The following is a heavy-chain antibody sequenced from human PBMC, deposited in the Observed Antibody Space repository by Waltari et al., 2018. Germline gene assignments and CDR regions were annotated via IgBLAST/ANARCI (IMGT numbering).Heavy chain of an antibody. CDR3: ARVVGLGIDY. CDR1: GYTFPSYA. J-gene: IGHJ4*02. V-gene: IGHV1-3*01. CDR2: INAGNGNT. D-gene: IGHD7-27*01. Sequence: QVQLVQSGAEVKKPGASVKVSCKASGYTFPSYAMHWVRQAPGQRLEWMGWINAGNGNTKYSQKFQGRVTITRDTSASTAYMELSSLRSEDTAVYYCARVVGLGIDYWGQGTLVTVSS.